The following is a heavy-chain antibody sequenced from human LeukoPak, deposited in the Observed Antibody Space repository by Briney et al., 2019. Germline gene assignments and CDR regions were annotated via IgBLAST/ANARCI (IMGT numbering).Heavy chain of an antibody. CDR3: ARRITWGFRGIPVAGTFDY. D-gene: IGHD6-19*01. J-gene: IGHJ4*02. CDR2: ISAYNGNT. V-gene: IGHV1-18*01. CDR1: GGTFSSYA. Sequence: ASVKVSCKASGGTFSSYAISWVRQAPGQGLEWMGWISAYNGNTNYAQTFQGRVTMTTDTSTSTAYMELRSLTSDDTAVYYCARRITWGFRGIPVAGTFDYWGQGTLVTVSS.